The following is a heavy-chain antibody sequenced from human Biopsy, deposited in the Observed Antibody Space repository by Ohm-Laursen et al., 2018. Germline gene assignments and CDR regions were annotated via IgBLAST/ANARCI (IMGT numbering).Heavy chain of an antibody. D-gene: IGHD3-10*01. CDR3: TLEGAGFDN. CDR2: IRSKAKSYAT. J-gene: IGHJ4*02. CDR1: GFTFSASA. V-gene: IGHV3-73*01. Sequence: GSLRLSCSASGFTFSASAVHWVRQASGKGLEWVGRIRSKAKSYATAYAASVTGRFTISRDDSKNTMYLQMNSLKTEDTAVYYCTLEGAGFDNWGQGTLVTVSS.